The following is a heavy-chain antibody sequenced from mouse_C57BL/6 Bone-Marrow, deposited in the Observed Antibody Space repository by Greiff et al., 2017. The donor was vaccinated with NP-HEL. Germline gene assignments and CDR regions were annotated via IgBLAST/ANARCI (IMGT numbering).Heavy chain of an antibody. CDR1: GYSFTGYF. CDR3: ARVYYGVPWYFDV. D-gene: IGHD1-1*01. CDR2: INPYNGDT. J-gene: IGHJ1*03. Sequence: VQLKESGPELVKPGDSVKISCKASGYSFTGYFMNWVMQSHGKSLEWIGRINPYNGDTFYNQKFKGKATLTVDKSSSTAHMELRSLTSEDSAVYYCARVYYGVPWYFDVWGTGTTVTVSS. V-gene: IGHV1-20*01.